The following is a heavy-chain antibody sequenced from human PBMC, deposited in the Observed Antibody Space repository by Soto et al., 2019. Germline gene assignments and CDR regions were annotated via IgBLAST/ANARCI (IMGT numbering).Heavy chain of an antibody. D-gene: IGHD6-19*01. CDR2: IYSGGST. CDR1: GFIVSSYY. J-gene: IGHJ3*01. V-gene: IGHV3-53*01. CDR3: AKWGGNGWFADAFDV. Sequence: GGSLRLSCAVSGFIVSSYYMSWVRQAPGKGLEWISVIYSGGSTYYADSVKGRFTISRDNSENTLYLQLNSLRAEDTAVYYCAKWGGNGWFADAFDVWGQGTMVTVSS.